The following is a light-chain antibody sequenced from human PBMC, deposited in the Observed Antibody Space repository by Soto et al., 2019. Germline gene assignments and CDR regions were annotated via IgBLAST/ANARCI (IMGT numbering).Light chain of an antibody. CDR2: AVS. J-gene: IGKJ1*01. Sequence: DIQMTQSPSSLSASVGDRVTITCRASQNISRYFNWSQQQPGKAPNLLLYAVSILESGVPSRFSGSGSVTDFTITINSLQPEDIATYYCQQRFATLWTFGQGTKVEI. V-gene: IGKV1-39*01. CDR1: QNISRY. CDR3: QQRFATLWT.